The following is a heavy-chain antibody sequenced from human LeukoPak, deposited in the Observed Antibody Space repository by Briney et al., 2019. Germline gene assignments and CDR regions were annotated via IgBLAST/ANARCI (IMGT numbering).Heavy chain of an antibody. Sequence: ASVKVSFKVSRCSFTGYYMHWVGQAPGQGLEWIGSMNPNSGATNYAQKFQGRVTMTRDTSISTAYMELSSLISDDTAFYYCARGSAAGPGTRTPNQYWGQGTLVTVSS. D-gene: IGHD6-13*01. J-gene: IGHJ4*02. CDR3: ARGSAAGPGTRTPNQY. CDR2: MNPNSGAT. V-gene: IGHV1-2*02. CDR1: RCSFTGYY.